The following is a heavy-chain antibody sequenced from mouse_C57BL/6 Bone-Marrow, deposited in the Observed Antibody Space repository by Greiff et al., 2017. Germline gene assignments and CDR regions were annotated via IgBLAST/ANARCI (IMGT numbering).Heavy chain of an antibody. CDR2: IWSGGST. CDR3: ARNWGTRGDWFAY. Sequence: VKLVESGPGLVQPSQSLSITCTVSGFSLTSYGVHWVRQSPGKGLEWLGVIWSGGSTDYNAAFISRLSISKDNSKSQVFFKMNSLQADDTAIYYCARNWGTRGDWFAYWGQGTLVTVSA. CDR1: GFSLTSYG. D-gene: IGHD3-3*01. J-gene: IGHJ3*01. V-gene: IGHV2-2*01.